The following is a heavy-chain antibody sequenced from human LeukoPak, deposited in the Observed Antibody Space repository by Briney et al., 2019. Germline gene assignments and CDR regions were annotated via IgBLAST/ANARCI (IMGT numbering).Heavy chain of an antibody. CDR3: AGGGSGYDYVDY. CDR2: IYYSGST. CDR1: GGSISRYY. V-gene: IGHV4-59*01. Sequence: PSETLSLTCTVSGGSISRYYWSWIRQPPGKGLEWIGYIYYSGSTNYNPSPKSRVTISVDTSKNQFSLKLSSVTAADTAVYYCAGGGSGYDYVDYWGQGTLVTVSS. D-gene: IGHD5-12*01. J-gene: IGHJ4*02.